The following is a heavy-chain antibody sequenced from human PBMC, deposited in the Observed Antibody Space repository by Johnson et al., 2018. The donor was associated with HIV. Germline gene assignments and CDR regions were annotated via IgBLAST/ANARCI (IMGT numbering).Heavy chain of an antibody. CDR1: GFSFSDYY. D-gene: IGHD1/OR15-1a*01. CDR3: AKDLGNWDSPRSAFDM. J-gene: IGHJ3*02. V-gene: IGHV3-11*04. CDR2: ISSSGSTI. Sequence: QVQLVESGGGLVKPGGSLRLSCAASGFSFSDYYMTWIRQAPGKGLEFVSYISSSGSTIYSADSVKGRFTISRDNAKNSLYLQLNSLRAEDTAVYYCAKDLGNWDSPRSAFDMWGQGTMVTVSS.